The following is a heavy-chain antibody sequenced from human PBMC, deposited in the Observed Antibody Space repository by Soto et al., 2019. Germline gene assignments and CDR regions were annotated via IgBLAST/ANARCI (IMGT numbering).Heavy chain of an antibody. CDR1: GGSISSDDYY. D-gene: IGHD3-22*01. CDR3: ARDLDGLHDDTSGPFPRPG. J-gene: IGHJ1*01. Sequence: SETLSLTCTVSGGSISSDDYYWSWIRQAPGRGLEWIGYIHSSGSIYYNPSLKSRATMSIDTAGNQFSLKVSSVTVADTAVCYCARDLDGLHDDTSGPFPRPGWGQGTLVTVSS. V-gene: IGHV4-30-4*01. CDR2: IHSSGSI.